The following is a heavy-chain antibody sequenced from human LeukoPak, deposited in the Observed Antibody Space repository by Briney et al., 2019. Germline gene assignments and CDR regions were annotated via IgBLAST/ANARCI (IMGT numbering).Heavy chain of an antibody. J-gene: IGHJ4*02. CDR2: IYYSGST. CDR3: ATQGVVVVGSFDY. CDR1: GGSISSGGYY. V-gene: IGHV4-31*01. D-gene: IGHD2-15*01. Sequence: PSETLSLTCTVSGGSISSGGYYWSWIRQHPGKGLEWIGYIYYSGSTYYNPSLKSQVTISVDTSKNQFSLKLSSVTAADTAVYYCATQGVVVVGSFDYWGQGTLVTVSS.